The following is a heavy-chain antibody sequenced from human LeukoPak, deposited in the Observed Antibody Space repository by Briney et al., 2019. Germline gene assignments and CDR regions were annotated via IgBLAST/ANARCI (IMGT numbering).Heavy chain of an antibody. Sequence: PGGSLRLSCAASGFTFSSYWMSWVRQAPGKGLEWVANIKQDGSEKYYVDSVKGRFTISRDNAKNSPYLQMNSLSAEDTAVYYCARVGTMVRGVIRGFDYWGQGTLVTVSS. CDR1: GFTFSSYW. J-gene: IGHJ4*02. D-gene: IGHD3-10*01. CDR2: IKQDGSEK. CDR3: ARVGTMVRGVIRGFDY. V-gene: IGHV3-7*01.